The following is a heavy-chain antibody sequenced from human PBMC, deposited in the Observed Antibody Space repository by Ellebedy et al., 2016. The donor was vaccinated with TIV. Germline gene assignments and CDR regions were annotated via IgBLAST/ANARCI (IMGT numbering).Heavy chain of an antibody. Sequence: AASVKVSCKASGYTFTNYYMHWVRQAPGQGLEWMGIIDPSGGSTDYAQKFQGRVTMTRDTSTPTVYMELTSLRFEDTAVYYCARAAAMTKVSSPSAYWGQGTLVTVSS. D-gene: IGHD4-17*01. CDR2: IDPSGGST. V-gene: IGHV1-46*01. CDR1: GYTFTNYY. J-gene: IGHJ4*02. CDR3: ARAAAMTKVSSPSAY.